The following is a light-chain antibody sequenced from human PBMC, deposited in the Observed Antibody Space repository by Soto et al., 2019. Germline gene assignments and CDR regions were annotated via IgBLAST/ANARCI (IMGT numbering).Light chain of an antibody. J-gene: IGKJ4*01. CDR3: QQYNSYSLT. CDR1: QSISSW. Sequence: DIPMTQSPSTLSAFVGDRVTITCRASQSISSWLAWYQQKPGKAPNLLISKASSLESGVPSRFSGSGSGTDFTLTISSLQPDDFATYYCQQYNSYSLTFGGGTKVEIK. V-gene: IGKV1-5*03. CDR2: KAS.